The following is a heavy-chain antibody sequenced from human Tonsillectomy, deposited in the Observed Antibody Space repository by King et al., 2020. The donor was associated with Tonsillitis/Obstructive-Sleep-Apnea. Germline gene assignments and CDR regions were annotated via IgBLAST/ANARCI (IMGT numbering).Heavy chain of an antibody. Sequence: VQLVESGGGLVQPGGSLRLSCAASGFTFSSYAMTWVRQAPGKGLEWVSVISGSGGSTYYADSVKGRVTISRDNSKNTLYQQMNSLSAGDTAIYYCAKDQRDSSPPYCYYYMGVWGKGTTVTVSS. V-gene: IGHV3-23*04. CDR1: GFTFSSYA. CDR2: ISGSGGST. CDR3: AKDQRDSSPPYCYYYMGV. D-gene: IGHD5-18*01. J-gene: IGHJ6*03.